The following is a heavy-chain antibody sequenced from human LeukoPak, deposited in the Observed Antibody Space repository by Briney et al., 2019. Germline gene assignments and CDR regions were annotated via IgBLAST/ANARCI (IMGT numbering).Heavy chain of an antibody. J-gene: IGHJ6*03. Sequence: SETLSLTCTVSGGSISSHYWSWIRQPPGKGLEWIGYIYYSGSTNYNPSLKSRVTISVDTSKNQFSLKLSSVTAADTAVYYCAIARARLYYYMDVWGKGTTVTVSS. CDR3: AIARARLYYYMDV. CDR2: IYYSGST. CDR1: GGSISSHY. V-gene: IGHV4-59*11.